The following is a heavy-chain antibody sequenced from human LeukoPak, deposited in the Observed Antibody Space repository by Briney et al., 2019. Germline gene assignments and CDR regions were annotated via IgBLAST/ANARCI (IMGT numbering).Heavy chain of an antibody. CDR2: INPNSGGT. V-gene: IGHV1-2*02. CDR1: GYTFTGYY. Sequence: ASVKVSCKASGYTFTGYYMHWVRQAPGQGLEWLGWINPNSGGTNYAQKFQGRVTMTRDTSISTAYMELSRLRSDDTAVYYCATSSSYSSSWRKSYYFDYWGQGTLVTVSS. J-gene: IGHJ4*02. CDR3: ATSSSYSSSWRKSYYFDY. D-gene: IGHD6-13*01.